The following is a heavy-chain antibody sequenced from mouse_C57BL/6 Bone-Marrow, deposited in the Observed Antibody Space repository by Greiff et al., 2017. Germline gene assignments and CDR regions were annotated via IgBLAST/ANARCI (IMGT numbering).Heavy chain of an antibody. D-gene: IGHD4-1*02. CDR1: GYAFSSYW. CDR2: IYPGDGDT. CDR3: ARSPQLGRDWYFDV. Sequence: VQLQQSGAELVKPGASVKISCKASGYAFSSYWMNWVKQRPGKGLEWIGQIYPGDGDTNYNGKFKGKATLTADKSSSTAYMQLSSLTSEDSAVYFCARSPQLGRDWYFDVWGTGTTVTVSS. V-gene: IGHV1-80*01. J-gene: IGHJ1*03.